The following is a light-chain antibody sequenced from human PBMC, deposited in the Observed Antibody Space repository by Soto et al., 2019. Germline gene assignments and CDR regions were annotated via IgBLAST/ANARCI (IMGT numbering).Light chain of an antibody. CDR3: QHYNNWPPIT. V-gene: IGKV3-15*01. Sequence: EIVMTQSPATLSVSPGERATLSCRASQSVSSNLAWYQQKPGQPPRLLIYGASTRATGIPARFSGSGSGTDFTLTISSLQSEDFAVYYCQHYNNWPPITFGGGTKVEIK. CDR1: QSVSSN. CDR2: GAS. J-gene: IGKJ4*01.